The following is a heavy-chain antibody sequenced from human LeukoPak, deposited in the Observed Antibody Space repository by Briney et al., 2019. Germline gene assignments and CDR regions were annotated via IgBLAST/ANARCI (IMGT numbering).Heavy chain of an antibody. Sequence: GGSLRLSCAASGFTFSINWMHWVRGAPGKGLVWVSRINEDGSTTNYADSVKGRSTIFRDNAKNTLYLQMNSLRAEDTAVYYCVRDLGGRSGHWGQGTLVTVSS. D-gene: IGHD1-26*01. CDR3: VRDLGGRSGH. CDR1: GFTFSINW. CDR2: INEDGSTT. V-gene: IGHV3-74*01. J-gene: IGHJ4*02.